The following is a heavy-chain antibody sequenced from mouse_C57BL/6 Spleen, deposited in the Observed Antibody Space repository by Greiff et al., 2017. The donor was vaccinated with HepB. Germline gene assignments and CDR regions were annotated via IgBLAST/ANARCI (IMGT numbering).Heavy chain of an antibody. CDR3: ARDLLRYAMDY. Sequence: QVHVKQPGAELVKPGASVKLSCKASGYTFTSYWMHWVKQRPGQGLEWIGMIHPNSGSTNYNEKFKSKATLTVDKSSSTAYMQLSSLTSEDSAVYYCARDLLRYAMDYWGQGTSVTVSS. D-gene: IGHD2-1*01. CDR1: GYTFTSYW. J-gene: IGHJ4*01. CDR2: IHPNSGST. V-gene: IGHV1-64*01.